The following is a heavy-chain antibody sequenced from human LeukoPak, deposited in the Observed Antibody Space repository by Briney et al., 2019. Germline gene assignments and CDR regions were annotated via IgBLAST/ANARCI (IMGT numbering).Heavy chain of an antibody. CDR3: ARDWGYYGSGSYYVLGF. J-gene: IGHJ4*02. CDR2: ISAYNGNT. CDR1: GYSVPSYS. Sequence: ASVKVSCKASGYSVPSYSIRWVRQAPGQGLEWMEWISAYNGNTNYAQKLQGRVTMTTDTSTSTAYMELRSLRSDDTAVYYCARDWGYYGSGSYYVLGFWGQGTLVTVSS. V-gene: IGHV1-18*04. D-gene: IGHD3-10*01.